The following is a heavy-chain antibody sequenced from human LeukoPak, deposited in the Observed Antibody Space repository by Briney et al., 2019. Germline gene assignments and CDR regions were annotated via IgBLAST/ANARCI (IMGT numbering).Heavy chain of an antibody. D-gene: IGHD4-17*01. Sequence: GGSLRLSCAASGFTFSSYAMSWVRQAPGKGLEWVSAISGSGGGTYYADSVKGRFTISRDNSKNTLYLQMNSLRAEDSSVYYCARPTTVTTISADAFDIWGQGTMVTVSS. J-gene: IGHJ3*02. CDR2: ISGSGGGT. CDR1: GFTFSSYA. CDR3: ARPTTVTTISADAFDI. V-gene: IGHV3-23*01.